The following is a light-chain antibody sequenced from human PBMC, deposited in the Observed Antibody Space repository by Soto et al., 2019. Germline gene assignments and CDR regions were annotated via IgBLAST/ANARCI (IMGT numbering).Light chain of an antibody. V-gene: IGKV3-11*01. CDR2: DAS. J-gene: IGKJ5*01. Sequence: EKVMTQTPAPLSVSPGERATLSCRASQSVSSNLAWYQQKPSQAPRLLIYDASNRATGIPARFSGSGSGTDFTLTISSLEPEDFAVYHCQQRSNWITFGQGTRLEIK. CDR3: QQRSNWIT. CDR1: QSVSSN.